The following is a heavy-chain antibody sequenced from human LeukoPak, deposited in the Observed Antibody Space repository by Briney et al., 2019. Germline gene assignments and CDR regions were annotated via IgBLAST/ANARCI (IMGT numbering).Heavy chain of an antibody. J-gene: IGHJ4*02. CDR3: ARDIVVVPAAIKGYFDY. V-gene: IGHV4-34*01. CDR2: INHSGST. D-gene: IGHD2-2*01. CDR1: GGSFSGYY. Sequence: PSETLSLTCAVYGGSFSGYYWSWIRQPPGRGLEWIGEINHSGSTNYNPSLKSRVTISVDTSKNQFSLKLSSVTAADTAVYYCARDIVVVPAAIKGYFDYWGQGTLVTVSS.